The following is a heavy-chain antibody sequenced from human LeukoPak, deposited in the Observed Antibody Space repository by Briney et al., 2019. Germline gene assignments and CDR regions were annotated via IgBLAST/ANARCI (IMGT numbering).Heavy chain of an antibody. CDR3: ARESWGRIHY. CDR1: GFTFSDFY. D-gene: IGHD7-27*01. Sequence: GGSLRLSCAASGFTFSDFYMSWIRQAPGKGLEWVSYISSSGSTIYYTDSVKGRFTISRDSAKNSMYLQMNSPRAEDTAVYYCARESWGRIHYWGQGTLVTVSS. V-gene: IGHV3-11*04. CDR2: ISSSGSTI. J-gene: IGHJ4*02.